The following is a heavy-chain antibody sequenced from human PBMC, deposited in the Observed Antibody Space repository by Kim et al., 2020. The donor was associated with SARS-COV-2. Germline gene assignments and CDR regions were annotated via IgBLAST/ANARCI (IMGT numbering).Heavy chain of an antibody. CDR2: ISGDGGRT. D-gene: IGHD3-9*01. CDR1: GFTFVNYA. Sequence: GGSLRLSCAASGFTFVNYAMHWVRQVPGKGLEWVSLISGDGGRTYYARSVRGRFTISRDNIKNSLYLQMNDLRIEDTALYYCARWDGDTTGYYYHGLDVWGQGTTVAVSS. V-gene: IGHV3-43*02. J-gene: IGHJ6*02. CDR3: ARWDGDTTGYYYHGLDV.